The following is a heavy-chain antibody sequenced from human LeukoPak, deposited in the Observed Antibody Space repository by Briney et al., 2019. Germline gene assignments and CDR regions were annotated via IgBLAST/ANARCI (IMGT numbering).Heavy chain of an antibody. D-gene: IGHD5-24*01. J-gene: IGHJ4*02. CDR3: ARGGRSVEMATITDY. Sequence: GASVKVSCKASGYTFTSYGISWVRQAPGQGLEWMGWISAYNGNTNYAQKLQGRVTMTTDTSTSTAYMELRSLRSDDTAVYYCARGGRSVEMATITDYWGQGTLVTVSS. V-gene: IGHV1-18*01. CDR2: ISAYNGNT. CDR1: GYTFTSYG.